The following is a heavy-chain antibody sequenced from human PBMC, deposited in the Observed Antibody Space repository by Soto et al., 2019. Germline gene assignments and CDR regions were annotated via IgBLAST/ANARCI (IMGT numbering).Heavy chain of an antibody. CDR2: ITRDGYNK. V-gene: IGHV3-30*04. J-gene: IGHJ4*02. CDR3: TKSSGGSSSVGMDY. Sequence: PGGSLRLSCAVSGFIFKNYALNWVRQAPGKGLEWMASITRDGYNKYYADSVKGRFTISRDNSKNTLSLQMTALRVEDSSVYYCTKSSGGSSSVGMDYWGPGTLVTVSS. CDR1: GFIFKNYA. D-gene: IGHD6-6*01.